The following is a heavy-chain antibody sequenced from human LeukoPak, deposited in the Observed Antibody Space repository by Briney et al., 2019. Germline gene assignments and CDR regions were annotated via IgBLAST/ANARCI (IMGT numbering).Heavy chain of an antibody. CDR1: GGSFSGYY. J-gene: IGHJ4*02. D-gene: IGHD6-13*01. Sequence: PSQTLSLTCAVYGGSFSGYYWSWIRQPPGKGLEWIGEINHSGSTNYNPSLKSRVTISVDTSKNQFSLKLSSVTAAGTAVYYCARDSDSLDYWGQGTLVTVSS. CDR3: ARDSDSLDY. V-gene: IGHV4-34*01. CDR2: INHSGST.